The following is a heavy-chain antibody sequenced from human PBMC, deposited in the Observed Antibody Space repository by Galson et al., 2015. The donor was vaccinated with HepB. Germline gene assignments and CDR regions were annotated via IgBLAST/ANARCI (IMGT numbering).Heavy chain of an antibody. J-gene: IGHJ4*02. D-gene: IGHD6-13*01. CDR3: VRSGDFSGYSSR. CDR2: IRSKATNYAA. Sequence: SLRLSCAASGFSFSGSAIHWVRQASGRWLEWIGRIRSKATNYAALYVPSLKGRFTISRDDSKNMAYLHMRSLKTDDTAVYYCVRSGDFSGYSSRWGQGTLVTVSS. CDR1: GFSFSGSA. V-gene: IGHV3-73*01.